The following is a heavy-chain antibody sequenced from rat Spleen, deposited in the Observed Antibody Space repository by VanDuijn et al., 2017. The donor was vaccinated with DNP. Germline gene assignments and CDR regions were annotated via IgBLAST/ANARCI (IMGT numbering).Heavy chain of an antibody. D-gene: IGHD1-11*01. CDR2: ISYSGYT. CDR3: ARSEGIPPVDY. Sequence: EVQLQESGPGLVKPSQSLSLTCSVTGYSITSNYWAWIRKFPGNKMEWMGYISYSGYTGYNPSLKSRISITRDTSKNQFFLQVNSVTTEDTATYYCARSEGIPPVDYWGQGVMVTVSS. V-gene: IGHV3-1*01. J-gene: IGHJ2*01. CDR1: GYSITSNY.